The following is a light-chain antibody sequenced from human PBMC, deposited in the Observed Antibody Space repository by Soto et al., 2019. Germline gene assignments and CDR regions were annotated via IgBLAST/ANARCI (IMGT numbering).Light chain of an antibody. J-gene: IGKJ5*01. CDR3: QQYNNWPPIT. CDR2: GAS. V-gene: IGKV3-15*01. Sequence: EIVMTQSPATLYVSPGERATLACRASQSVSSNLAWYQQKPGQAPRLLIYGASTRATGIPARFSGSGSGTEFTLTISSLQAEDFAVYYCQQYNNWPPITFGQGTRLEIK. CDR1: QSVSSN.